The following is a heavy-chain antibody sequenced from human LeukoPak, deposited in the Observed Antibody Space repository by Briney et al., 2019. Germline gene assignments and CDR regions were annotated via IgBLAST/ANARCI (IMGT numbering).Heavy chain of an antibody. Sequence: SETLSLTCAVSGGSFSGYYWSWIRQPPGKGLEWIGEINHSGSTNYNPSLKSRVTISVDTSKNQFSLKLSSVTAADTAVYYCARISGPPFDYWGQGTLVTVSS. J-gene: IGHJ4*02. CDR1: GGSFSGYY. D-gene: IGHD5-12*01. CDR3: ARISGPPFDY. CDR2: INHSGST. V-gene: IGHV4-34*01.